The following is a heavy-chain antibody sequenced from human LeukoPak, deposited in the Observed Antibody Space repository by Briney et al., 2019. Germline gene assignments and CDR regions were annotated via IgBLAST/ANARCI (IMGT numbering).Heavy chain of an antibody. CDR2: IFYSGST. CDR3: ARHTPVPTPSGFYFEMDV. CDR1: GGSISSFY. V-gene: IGHV4-59*08. Sequence: SETLSLTCTVSGGSISSFYWSWVRQPPGKGLEWIGYIFYSGSTNYNPSLKSRVTMSVATSKNQFSLKLSSVTAADTAVYYCARHTPVPTPSGFYFEMDVWGEGTTVTVSS. D-gene: IGHD5-12*01. J-gene: IGHJ6*04.